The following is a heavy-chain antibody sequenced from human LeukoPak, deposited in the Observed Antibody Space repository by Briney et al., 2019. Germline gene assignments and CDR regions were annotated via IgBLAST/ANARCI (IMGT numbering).Heavy chain of an antibody. Sequence: GGSLRLSCAASGFTFSNYGMSWVRQAPGKGLEWVSAISGSGGPTYYADSVKGRFTISRDTSKNTLYLQMNSLRAEDTAVYYCARDRVGDTDYWGQGTLVTVSS. CDR3: ARDRVGDTDY. CDR1: GFTFSNYG. D-gene: IGHD1-26*01. J-gene: IGHJ4*02. CDR2: ISGSGGPT. V-gene: IGHV3-23*01.